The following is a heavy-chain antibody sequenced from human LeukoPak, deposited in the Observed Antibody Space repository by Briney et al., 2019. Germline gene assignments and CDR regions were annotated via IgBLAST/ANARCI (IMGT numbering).Heavy chain of an antibody. CDR2: INHSGST. J-gene: IGHJ4*02. Sequence: SETLSLTCAVYGGSFSGYYWSWIRQPPGKGLEWVGDINHSGSTNYNPSLKSRVTISVDTSKNQFSLKLSSVTAADPAVYYCAGILCSTSSVDYWGQGTLVTVSS. CDR1: GGSFSGYY. D-gene: IGHD2-2*01. CDR3: AGILCSTSSVDY. V-gene: IGHV4-34*01.